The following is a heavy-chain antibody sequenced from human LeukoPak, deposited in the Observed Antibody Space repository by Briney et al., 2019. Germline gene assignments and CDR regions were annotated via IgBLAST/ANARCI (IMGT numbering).Heavy chain of an antibody. V-gene: IGHV1-69*05. J-gene: IGHJ5*02. Sequence: SVKVSCKASGYTFTGYYLYWVRQAPGQGLEWMGGIIPIFGTANYAQKFQGRVTITTDESTSTAYMELSSLRSEDTAVYYCASATQESGHGLFDPWGQGTLVTVSS. CDR2: IIPIFGTA. D-gene: IGHD2-15*01. CDR3: ASATQESGHGLFDP. CDR1: GYTFTGYY.